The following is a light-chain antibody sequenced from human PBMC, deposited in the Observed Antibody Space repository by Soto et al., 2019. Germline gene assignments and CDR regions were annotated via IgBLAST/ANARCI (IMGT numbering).Light chain of an antibody. CDR2: AAS. CDR3: QQYYRYPFP. Sequence: AIRMTQSPSSFSASTGDRVTITCRASQGISSYLAWYQQKPGKAPKLLIYAASTLQSVVPSRVSGSGSGTDVTLTISCLQSEDFATYYCQQYYRYPFPFGGGTKVEIK. V-gene: IGKV1-8*01. CDR1: QGISSY. J-gene: IGKJ4*01.